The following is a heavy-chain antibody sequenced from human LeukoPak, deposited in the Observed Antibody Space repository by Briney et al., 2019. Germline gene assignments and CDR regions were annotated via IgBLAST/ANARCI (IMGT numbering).Heavy chain of an antibody. CDR3: AKDSVGSGYDFGY. D-gene: IGHD5-12*01. Sequence: GASVKVSCKASGGTFSSYAISWVRQAPGQGLEWMGGIIPIFGTANYAQKFQGRVTITADESTSTAYMELSSLRSEDTAVYYCAKDSVGSGYDFGYWGQGTLVTVSS. CDR1: GGTFSSYA. CDR2: IIPIFGTA. V-gene: IGHV1-69*01. J-gene: IGHJ4*02.